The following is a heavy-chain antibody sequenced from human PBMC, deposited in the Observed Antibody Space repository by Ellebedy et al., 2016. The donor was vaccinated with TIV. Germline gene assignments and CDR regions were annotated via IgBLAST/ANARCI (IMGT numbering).Heavy chain of an antibody. D-gene: IGHD2-21*02. V-gene: IGHV4-61*01. CDR3: ARGRGVVVTAGFDY. Sequence: SETLSLTXTVSGGSVSSGSYYWSWIRQPPGKGLEWIGYIYYSGSTNYNPSLKSRVTISVDTSKNQFSLKLSSVTAADTAVYYCARGRGVVVTAGFDYWGQGTLVTVSS. J-gene: IGHJ4*02. CDR2: IYYSGST. CDR1: GGSVSSGSYY.